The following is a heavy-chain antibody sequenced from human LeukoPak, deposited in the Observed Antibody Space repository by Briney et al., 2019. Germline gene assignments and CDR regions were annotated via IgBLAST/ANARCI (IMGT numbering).Heavy chain of an antibody. CDR1: GYSFPMYN. V-gene: IGHV1-46*01. Sequence: ASVKVSCKASGYSFPMYNIHWVRQAPGQGLEWMGIINPSGGSTSYAQKFQGRVTMTRDTSTSTVYMELSSLRSEDTAVYYCACYYYDSSGTEGYYGMDVWGQGTTVTVSS. CDR3: ACYYYDSSGTEGYYGMDV. CDR2: INPSGGST. J-gene: IGHJ6*02. D-gene: IGHD3-22*01.